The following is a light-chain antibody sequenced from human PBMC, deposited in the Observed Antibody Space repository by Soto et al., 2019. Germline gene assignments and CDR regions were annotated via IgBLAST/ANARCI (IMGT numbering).Light chain of an antibody. CDR1: SSDVGGYNY. CDR3: SSYTTRSTVI. Sequence: QSALTQPASVSGSPGQSITISCTGTSSDVGGYNYVSWYQQHPGKAPKLMIYEVSNRPSGVSNRFSGSKSGNTASLTISGSQAEDESDYYCSSYTTRSTVIFGVGTKLTVL. J-gene: IGLJ2*01. V-gene: IGLV2-14*01. CDR2: EVS.